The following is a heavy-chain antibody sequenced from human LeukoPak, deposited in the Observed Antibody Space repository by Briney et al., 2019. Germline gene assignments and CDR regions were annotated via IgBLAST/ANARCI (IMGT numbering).Heavy chain of an antibody. D-gene: IGHD3-22*01. Sequence: SETLSLTCTVSGGSISGYYWSWIRQPPGKGLEWIGYIYYSGSTNYNPSLKSRVTISVDTSKNQFSLKLSSVTAADTAVYYCASSYYDSSGPNYWGQGTLVTVSS. J-gene: IGHJ4*02. CDR2: IYYSGST. CDR3: ASSYYDSSGPNY. V-gene: IGHV4-59*01. CDR1: GGSISGYY.